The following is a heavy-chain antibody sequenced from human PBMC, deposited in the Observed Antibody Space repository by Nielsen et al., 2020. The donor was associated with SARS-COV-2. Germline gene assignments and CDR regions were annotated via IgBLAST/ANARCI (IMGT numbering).Heavy chain of an antibody. Sequence: KVSCKASGYSFTSYWISWVRQMPGKGLEWMGRIDPSDSYTNYSPSFQGHVTISADKSISTAYLQWSSLKASDTAMYYCARHSVWGSYCSGGSCYDGMDVWGQGTTVTVSS. J-gene: IGHJ6*02. D-gene: IGHD2-15*01. CDR2: IDPSDSYT. CDR1: GYSFTSYW. CDR3: ARHSVWGSYCSGGSCYDGMDV. V-gene: IGHV5-10-1*01.